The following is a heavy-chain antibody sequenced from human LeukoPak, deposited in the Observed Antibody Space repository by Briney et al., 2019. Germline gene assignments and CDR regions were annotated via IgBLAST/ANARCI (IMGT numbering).Heavy chain of an antibody. Sequence: PSETLSLTCAVYGGSFSDYYWSWIRQSPGKGLEWIGEINHTGSTKYNPSLKSRVTISVDTSKNQFSLKLSSVTAADTAVYYCARVYGITMIVVFISDAFDIWGQGTMVTVSS. V-gene: IGHV4-34*01. D-gene: IGHD3-22*01. CDR1: GGSFSDYY. J-gene: IGHJ3*02. CDR3: ARVYGITMIVVFISDAFDI. CDR2: INHTGST.